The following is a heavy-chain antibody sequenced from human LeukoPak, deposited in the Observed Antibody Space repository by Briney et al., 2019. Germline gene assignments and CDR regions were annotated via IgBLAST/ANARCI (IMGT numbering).Heavy chain of an antibody. Sequence: GGSLRLSCAASGFTFGSYSMNWVRQAPGKGLEWVSVIYSGGSTYYADSVKGRFTISRDNSKNTLYLQMNSLRAEDTAVYYCARDVTGSSGHGEVNWFDPWGQGTLVTVSS. D-gene: IGHD6-19*01. CDR2: IYSGGST. J-gene: IGHJ5*02. CDR1: GFTFGSYS. CDR3: ARDVTGSSGHGEVNWFDP. V-gene: IGHV3-53*01.